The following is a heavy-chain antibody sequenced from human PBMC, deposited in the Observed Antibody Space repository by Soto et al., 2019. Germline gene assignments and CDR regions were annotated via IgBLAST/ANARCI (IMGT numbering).Heavy chain of an antibody. CDR1: RFTFSTFW. D-gene: IGHD3-22*01. Sequence: GGSLRLSCAGSRFTFSTFWMSWVRQAPGKGLEWLANIKEDGSQKYYVDSVKGRFTISRDNAQNSLYLQMSSLRAEDTAVYYCARHYYYDKSAYRRFYRWGQRTLVTVSS. CDR2: IKEDGSQK. V-gene: IGHV3-7*01. J-gene: IGHJ5*02. CDR3: ARHYYYDKSAYRRFYR.